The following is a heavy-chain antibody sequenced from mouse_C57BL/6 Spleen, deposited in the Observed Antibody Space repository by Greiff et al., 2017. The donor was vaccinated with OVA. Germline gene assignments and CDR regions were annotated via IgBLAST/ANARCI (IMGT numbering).Heavy chain of an antibody. CDR1: GYTFTSYW. V-gene: IGHV1-61*01. CDR2: IYPSDSET. D-gene: IGHD2-12*01. Sequence: VQLQQPGTELVRPGSSVKLSCKASGYTFTSYWMDWVKQRPGQGLEWIGNIYPSDSETHYNQKFKDKATLTVDKSSSTAYMQLSSLTSEDSAVYYCAREGYAVTDWGHGTTLTVSS. CDR3: AREGYAVTD. J-gene: IGHJ2*01.